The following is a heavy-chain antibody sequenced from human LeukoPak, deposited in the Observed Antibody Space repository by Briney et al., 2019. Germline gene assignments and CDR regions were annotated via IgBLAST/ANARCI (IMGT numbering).Heavy chain of an antibody. CDR1: GFMFNNSE. Sequence: GGSLRLSCEASGFMFNNSEMNWVRQAPGKGLEWVANIKQDGSEKYYVDSVKGRFTISRDNAKKSVYLQMNSLRGEDTAVYYCATDGGPFDNWGQGTLVTVSS. D-gene: IGHD3-3*01. V-gene: IGHV3-7*01. J-gene: IGHJ4*02. CDR3: ATDGGPFDN. CDR2: IKQDGSEK.